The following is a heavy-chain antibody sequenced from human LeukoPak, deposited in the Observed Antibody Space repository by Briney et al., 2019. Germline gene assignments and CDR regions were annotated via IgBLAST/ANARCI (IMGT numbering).Heavy chain of an antibody. V-gene: IGHV1-2*06. CDR1: GYTFTGYY. CDR2: INSITGGT. Sequence: ASVKVSCKASGYTFTGYYMYWVRQAPGQGLEWMGQINSITGGTNYAQKFQGRVTMTRNTSISTAYMALSRLRSDDTAVYYCASWARAAADHDYWGQGTLVTVSS. CDR3: ASWARAAADHDY. D-gene: IGHD6-13*01. J-gene: IGHJ4*02.